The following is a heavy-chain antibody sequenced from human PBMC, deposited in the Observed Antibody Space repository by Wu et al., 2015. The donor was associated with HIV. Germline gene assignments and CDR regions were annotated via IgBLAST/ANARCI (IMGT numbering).Heavy chain of an antibody. V-gene: IGHV1-2*06. CDR1: GYSFTSYN. J-gene: IGHJ4*02. CDR2: ISPSSGGA. D-gene: IGHD3-9*01. Sequence: QVQLVQSGAEVKKPGASVKVSCKTSGYSFTSYNIHWVRQAPGQGLEWMGRISPSSGGAQYAQKSQGQVTLTKGHVHRYSLYMGELSSLKHLTDTAPIYFXARNILVGSVAFDFWGQGTLVNRLL. CDR3: ARNILVGSVAFDF.